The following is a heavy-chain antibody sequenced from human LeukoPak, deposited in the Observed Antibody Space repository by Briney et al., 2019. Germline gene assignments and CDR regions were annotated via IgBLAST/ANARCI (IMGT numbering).Heavy chain of an antibody. V-gene: IGHV4-61*02. CDR2: IYASGST. CDR3: ARIKWELQGGGPENFDY. D-gene: IGHD1-26*01. CDR1: GGSMSSGTYY. Sequence: SETLSLTCTVSGGSMSSGTYYWSWIRQPAGKGLEWIGRIYASGSTNYNPSLKSRVTLSVDTSKNQFSLKLSSVTAADTAVYYCARIKWELQGGGPENFDYWGQGTLVTVSS. J-gene: IGHJ4*02.